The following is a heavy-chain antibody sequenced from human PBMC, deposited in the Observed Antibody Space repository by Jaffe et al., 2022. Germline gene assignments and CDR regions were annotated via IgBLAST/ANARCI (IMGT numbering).Heavy chain of an antibody. CDR2: IDTDGSTT. CDR3: VFHNKMDV. V-gene: IGHV3-74*01. CDR1: GFDFSTYW. J-gene: IGHJ6*04. Sequence: EVQVVESGGGLVQPGGSLRLSCAASGFDFSTYWMQWVRQAPGKGPVWVSHIDTDGSTTRYADSVKGRFTISRDNAKSTLYLQMNSLRAEDTAVYYCVFHNKMDVWGKGTTVTVSS.